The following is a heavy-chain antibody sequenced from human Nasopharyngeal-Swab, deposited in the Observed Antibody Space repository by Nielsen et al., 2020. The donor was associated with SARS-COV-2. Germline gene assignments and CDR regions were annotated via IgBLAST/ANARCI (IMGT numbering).Heavy chain of an antibody. CDR2: ISGSGGST. CDR1: GFTFSSYA. Sequence: GGSLRLSCAASGFTFSSYAMCWVRQAPGKGLEWVSAISGSGGSTYYADSVKGRFTISRDNSKNTLYLQMNSLRAEDTAAYYCAKDEPYYDSSGYNYYYYYYMDVWGKGTTVTVSS. J-gene: IGHJ6*03. D-gene: IGHD3-22*01. V-gene: IGHV3-23*01. CDR3: AKDEPYYDSSGYNYYYYYYMDV.